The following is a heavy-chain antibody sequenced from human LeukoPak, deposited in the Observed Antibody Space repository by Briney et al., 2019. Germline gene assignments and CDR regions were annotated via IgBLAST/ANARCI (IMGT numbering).Heavy chain of an antibody. CDR1: GDSISSSNYY. Sequence: SETLSLTCTVSGDSISSSNYYWGWIRQPPGKGLEWIGNIYYTGSTYYSPSLKSRVAISVDTSKNQFSLKLSSVTAADTAVYYCARGDMVRGVEGGKFDYWGQGTLVTVSS. D-gene: IGHD3-10*01. J-gene: IGHJ4*02. V-gene: IGHV4-39*07. CDR3: ARGDMVRGVEGGKFDY. CDR2: IYYTGST.